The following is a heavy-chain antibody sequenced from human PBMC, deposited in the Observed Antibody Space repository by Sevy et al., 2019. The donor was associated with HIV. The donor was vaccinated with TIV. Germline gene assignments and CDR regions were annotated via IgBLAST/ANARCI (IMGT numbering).Heavy chain of an antibody. D-gene: IGHD1-26*01. V-gene: IGHV4-59*08. J-gene: IGHJ4*02. CDR1: GGPITSLY. CDR3: GGENVWGRGYS. CDR2: IYYNGHI. Sequence: SETLSLTCTVSGGPITSLYWNWIRQPPGKGLEWIANIYYNGHINYNPSLKSRVTLSLDTSKNQFSLRLSSVTAADTAMYYCGGENVWGRGYSWGQGTLVTVSS.